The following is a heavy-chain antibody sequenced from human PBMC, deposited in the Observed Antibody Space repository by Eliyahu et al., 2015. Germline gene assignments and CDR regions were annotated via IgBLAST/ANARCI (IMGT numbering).Heavy chain of an antibody. CDR3: AKETPWYYDILTGYYPNIDY. Sequence: EVQLLESGGGLVQPGGSLRLSCXASGFPFSRXALXWVRQAPGKGLEWVSAISGSGGSTYYADSVKGRFTISRDNSKNTLYLQMNSLRAEDTAVYYCAKETPWYYDILTGYYPNIDYWGQGTLVTVSS. D-gene: IGHD3-9*01. CDR1: GFPFSRXA. CDR2: ISGSGGST. V-gene: IGHV3-23*01. J-gene: IGHJ4*02.